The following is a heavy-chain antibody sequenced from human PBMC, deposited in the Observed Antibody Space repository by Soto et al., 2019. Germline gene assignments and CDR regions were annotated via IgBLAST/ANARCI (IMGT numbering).Heavy chain of an antibody. CDR1: GGSISSSSYY. J-gene: IGHJ4*02. Sequence: SETLSLTCTVSGGSISSSSYYWGWIRQPPGKGLEWIRSIYYSGSTYYNPSLKSRVTISVDTSKNQFSLKLSSVTAADTAVYYCARHYSLREYYHDSSGDPDYWGQGTLVTVSS. D-gene: IGHD3-22*01. CDR3: ARHYSLREYYHDSSGDPDY. V-gene: IGHV4-39*01. CDR2: IYYSGST.